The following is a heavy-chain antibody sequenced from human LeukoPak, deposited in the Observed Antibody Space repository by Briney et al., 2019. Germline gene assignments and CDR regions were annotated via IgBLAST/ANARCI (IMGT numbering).Heavy chain of an antibody. D-gene: IGHD1-1*01. CDR1: GFTFSSFD. CDR2: IGTASDT. Sequence: GGSLRLSCAASGFTFSSFDMHSVRQPTGQGLEWVSTIGTASDTYYPGSVEGRFTLSRDNAKNSLYLQMNSLTAGDTAVYYCARGPPRGKYYYMDVWGKGTTVTVSS. J-gene: IGHJ6*03. V-gene: IGHV3-13*01. CDR3: ARGPPRGKYYYMDV.